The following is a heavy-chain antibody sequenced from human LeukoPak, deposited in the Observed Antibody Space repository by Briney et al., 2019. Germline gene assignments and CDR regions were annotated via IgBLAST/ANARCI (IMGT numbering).Heavy chain of an antibody. CDR3: ARGREIVVVTTRYYFDY. CDR2: INHSGST. J-gene: IGHJ4*02. CDR1: GGSFSGYY. V-gene: IGHV4-34*01. D-gene: IGHD3-22*01. Sequence: PSETLSLTCAVYGGSFSGYYWSWIRQPPGKGLEWIGGINHSGSTSYNPSLKSRVTISVDTSKNQFSLKLSSVTAADTAVYYCARGREIVVVTTRYYFDYWGQGTLVTVSS.